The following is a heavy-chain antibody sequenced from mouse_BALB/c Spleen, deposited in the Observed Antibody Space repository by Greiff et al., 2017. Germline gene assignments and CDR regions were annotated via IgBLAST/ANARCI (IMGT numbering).Heavy chain of an antibody. J-gene: IGHJ4*01. Sequence: EVQLVESGGGLVKPGGSLKLSCAASGFTFSSYAMSWVRQSPEKRLEWVAEISSGGSYTYYPDTVTGRFTISRDKAKNTLYLEMSSLRSEDTAMYYCAREGDDYGEGAMDYWGQGTSVTVSS. CDR1: GFTFSSYA. D-gene: IGHD2-4*01. CDR3: AREGDDYGEGAMDY. V-gene: IGHV5-9-4*01. CDR2: ISSGGSYT.